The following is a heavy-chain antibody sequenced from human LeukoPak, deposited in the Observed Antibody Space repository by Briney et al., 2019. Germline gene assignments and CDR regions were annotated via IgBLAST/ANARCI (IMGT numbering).Heavy chain of an antibody. CDR3: ARARYCSGGSCYSRYYYYMDV. Sequence: WASVKVSCKASGGTFSSYAISWVRQAPGQGLEWMGGIIPIFGTANYAQKFQGRVTITADESTSTAYMELSSLRSEDTAVYYCARARYCSGGSCYSRYYYYMDVWGKGTTVTISS. D-gene: IGHD2-15*01. CDR1: GGTFSSYA. V-gene: IGHV1-69*13. J-gene: IGHJ6*03. CDR2: IIPIFGTA.